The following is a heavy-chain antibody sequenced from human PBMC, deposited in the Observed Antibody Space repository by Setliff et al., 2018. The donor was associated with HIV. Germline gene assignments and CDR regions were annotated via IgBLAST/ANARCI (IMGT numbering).Heavy chain of an antibody. D-gene: IGHD3-16*02. CDR3: AKSSFRFFEDLSDWYFDL. CDR1: GFTFSTYW. CDR2: INPDGVEQ. V-gene: IGHV3-7*01. Sequence: GGSLRLSCAASGFTFSTYWMSWVRQAPGKGLEWVASINPDGVEQHYVDSVKGRFTISRDTTKDSLYLQMDSLRTDDTALYYCAKSSFRFFEDLSDWYFDLWGRGTLVTV. J-gene: IGHJ2*01.